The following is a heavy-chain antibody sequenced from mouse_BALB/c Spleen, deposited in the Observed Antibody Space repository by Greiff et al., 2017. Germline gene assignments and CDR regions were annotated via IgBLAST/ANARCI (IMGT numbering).Heavy chain of an antibody. D-gene: IGHD2-4*01. CDR1: GYTFTSYV. J-gene: IGHJ4*01. CDR3: TSNYDYDLVDAMDY. V-gene: IGHV1-14*01. Sequence: VQLQQSGPELVKPGASVKMSCKASGYTFTSYVMHWVKQKPGQGLEWIGYINPYNDGTKYNEKFKSKATLTVDTSSSTAYMQLSSLTSEDSAVYYCTSNYDYDLVDAMDYWGQGTSVTVSS. CDR2: INPYNDGT.